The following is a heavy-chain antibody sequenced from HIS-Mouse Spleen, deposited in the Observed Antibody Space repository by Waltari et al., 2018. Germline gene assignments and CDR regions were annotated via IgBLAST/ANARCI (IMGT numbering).Heavy chain of an antibody. V-gene: IGHV3-21*01. Sequence: EVQLVESGGGLVKPGGSLRLPCASSGFTFSSHSMNWVRQAPGKGLEWVSSISSSSSYIYYADSGKGRFTISRDNAKNSLYLQMNSLRAEDTAVYYCASLYYDILTGYYRDYWGQGTLVTVSS. CDR3: ASLYYDILTGYYRDY. CDR2: ISSSSSYI. CDR1: GFTFSSHS. D-gene: IGHD3-9*01. J-gene: IGHJ4*02.